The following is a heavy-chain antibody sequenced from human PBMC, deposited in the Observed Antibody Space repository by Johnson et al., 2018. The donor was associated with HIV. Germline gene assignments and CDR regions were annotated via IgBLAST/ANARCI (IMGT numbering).Heavy chain of an antibody. Sequence: QVQLVESGGGVVQPGRSLRLSCAASGFTFSSYAMHWVRQAPGKGLEWVAVISYDGSNKYYADSVKGRFTISRDNAKNSLYLQMNSLRAEDTALYYCAREYLPTYYYDSSGYAFDIWGQGTMVTVSS. CDR3: AREYLPTYYYDSSGYAFDI. CDR2: ISYDGSNK. V-gene: IGHV3-30*04. D-gene: IGHD3-22*01. CDR1: GFTFSSYA. J-gene: IGHJ3*02.